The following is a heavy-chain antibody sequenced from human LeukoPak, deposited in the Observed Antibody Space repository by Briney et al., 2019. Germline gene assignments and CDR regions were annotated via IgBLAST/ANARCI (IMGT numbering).Heavy chain of an antibody. Sequence: PGRSLRLSCAASGFTFSSYGMHRVRQAPGKGLEWVAVIWYDGSNKYYADSVKGRFTISRDNSKNTLYLQMNSLRAEDTAVYYCARSPRRSLNWFDPWGQGTLVTVSS. CDR2: IWYDGSNK. CDR3: ARSPRRSLNWFDP. V-gene: IGHV3-33*01. CDR1: GFTFSSYG. J-gene: IGHJ5*02.